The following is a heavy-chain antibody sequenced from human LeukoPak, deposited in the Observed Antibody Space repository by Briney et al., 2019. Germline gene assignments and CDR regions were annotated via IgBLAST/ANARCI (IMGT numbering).Heavy chain of an antibody. CDR3: ARLGSYYNGFDY. CDR2: INHSGST. Sequence: PSETLSLTCAVYGGSFSGYYWSWIRQPPGKGLEWIGEINHSGSTYYNPSLKSRVTISVDTSRNQFSLKLSSVTAADTAVYYCARLGSYYNGFDYWGQGTLVTVSS. CDR1: GGSFSGYY. V-gene: IGHV4-34*01. J-gene: IGHJ4*02. D-gene: IGHD3-10*01.